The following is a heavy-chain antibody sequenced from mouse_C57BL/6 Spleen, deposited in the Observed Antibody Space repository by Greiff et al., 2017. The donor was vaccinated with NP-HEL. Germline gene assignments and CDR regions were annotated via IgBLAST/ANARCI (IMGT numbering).Heavy chain of an antibody. CDR3: ARGGTYYSNYFDY. Sequence: EVKLMESGGGLVKPGGSLKLSCAASGFTFSSYAMSWVRQTPEKRLEWVATISDGGSYTYYPDNVKGRFTISRDTAKNNLYLQMSHLKSEDTAMYYCARGGTYYSNYFDYWGQGTTLTVSS. D-gene: IGHD2-5*01. CDR1: GFTFSSYA. J-gene: IGHJ2*01. V-gene: IGHV5-4*03. CDR2: ISDGGSYT.